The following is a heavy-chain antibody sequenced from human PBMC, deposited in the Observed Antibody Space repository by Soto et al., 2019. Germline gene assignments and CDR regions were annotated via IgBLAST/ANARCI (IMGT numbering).Heavy chain of an antibody. CDR2: IYYSGST. J-gene: IGHJ6*02. V-gene: IGHV4-31*03. CDR3: ARDRSLFWSGYPYGMDV. CDR1: CGSIISVGYY. Sequence: SETLSLTCTVSCGSIISVGYYWSWIRQHPGKGLEWIGYIYYSGSTYYNPSLKSRVTISVDTSKNQFSLKLSSVTAADTAVYYCARDRSLFWSGYPYGMDVWGQGTTVTVSS. D-gene: IGHD3-3*01.